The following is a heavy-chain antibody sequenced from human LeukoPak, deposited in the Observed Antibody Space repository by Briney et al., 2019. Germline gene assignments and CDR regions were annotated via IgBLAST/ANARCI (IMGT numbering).Heavy chain of an antibody. D-gene: IGHD6-13*01. CDR3: AKGAGSSSWLNYYFDY. CDR2: ISSSGSTI. J-gene: IGHJ4*02. CDR1: GFTFSSYE. V-gene: IGHV3-48*03. Sequence: PGGSLRLSCAASGFTFSSYEMNWVRQAPGKGLEWVSYISSSGSTIYYADSVKGRFTISRDNAKNSLYLQINSLRAEDTAVYYCAKGAGSSSWLNYYFDYWGQGTLVTVSS.